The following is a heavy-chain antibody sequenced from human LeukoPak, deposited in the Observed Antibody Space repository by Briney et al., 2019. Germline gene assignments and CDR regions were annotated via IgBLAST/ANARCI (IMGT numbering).Heavy chain of an antibody. CDR2: ISAYNGNT. Sequence: ASVKVSCKASGYTFTSYGISWVRQAPGQGLEWMGWISAYNGNTNYAQKLQGRVTMTTDTSTSTAYMELRSLRSDDTAVYYCARGADYYDSSGWIAFDIWGQGTMVTVSS. J-gene: IGHJ3*02. CDR3: ARGADYYDSSGWIAFDI. V-gene: IGHV1-18*01. D-gene: IGHD3-22*01. CDR1: GYTFTSYG.